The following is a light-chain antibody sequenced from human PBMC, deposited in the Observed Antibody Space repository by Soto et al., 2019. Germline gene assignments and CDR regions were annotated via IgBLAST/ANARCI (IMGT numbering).Light chain of an antibody. V-gene: IGLV2-8*01. CDR1: SSDVGGYKY. Sequence: QSALTQPPSASGSPGQSVTISCTGTSSDVGGYKYVSWYQQYPGKAPKLMIYEVSKRPSGVPDRFSGSKSGNTASLTVSGLQAEDEAEYHCTSYAGSNFVVFGGGTKLTVL. CDR3: TSYAGSNFVV. CDR2: EVS. J-gene: IGLJ2*01.